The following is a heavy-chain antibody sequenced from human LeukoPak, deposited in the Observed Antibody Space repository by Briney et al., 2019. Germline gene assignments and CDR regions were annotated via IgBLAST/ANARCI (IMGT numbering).Heavy chain of an antibody. CDR2: IYYSGST. V-gene: IGHV4-31*03. J-gene: IGHJ6*02. CDR3: ARDTSRVATDLWGYYYYGMDV. Sequence: SETLSLTCTVPGGSISSGGYYWSWIRQHPGKGLEWIGYIYYSGSTYYNPSLKSRVTISVDTSKNQFSLKLSSVTAADTAVYYCARDTSRVATDLWGYYYYGMDVWGQGTTVTVSS. CDR1: GGSISSGGYY. D-gene: IGHD5-12*01.